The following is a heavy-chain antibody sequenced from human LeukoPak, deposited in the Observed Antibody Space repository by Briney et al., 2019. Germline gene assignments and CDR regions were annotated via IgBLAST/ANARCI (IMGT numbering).Heavy chain of an antibody. V-gene: IGHV3-30*18. CDR3: AKVPPSSPQWVYFDY. D-gene: IGHD6-19*01. Sequence: GRSLRLSCAASGFIFSSYGMHWVRQAPGKGLEWVAVISYDGSNKYYADSVKGRFTISRDNSKNTLYLQMNSLRAEDTAVYYCAKVPPSSPQWVYFDYWGQGTLVTVSS. CDR1: GFIFSSYG. J-gene: IGHJ4*02. CDR2: ISYDGSNK.